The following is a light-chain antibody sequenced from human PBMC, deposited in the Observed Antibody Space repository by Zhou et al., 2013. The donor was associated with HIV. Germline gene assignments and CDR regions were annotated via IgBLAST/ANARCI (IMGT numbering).Light chain of an antibody. CDR3: MQRIKFPWT. V-gene: IGKV2-28*01. Sequence: DIVMTQSPLSLPVTPGEPASISCRSSQSLLHRNGYNYLDWYLQKPGQSPQLLIYMGSNRASGVPDRFSGSGSGTHFTLKISRVEAEDVGLYYCMQRIKFPWTFGQGTKVEIK. J-gene: IGKJ1*01. CDR2: MGS. CDR1: QSLLHRNGYNY.